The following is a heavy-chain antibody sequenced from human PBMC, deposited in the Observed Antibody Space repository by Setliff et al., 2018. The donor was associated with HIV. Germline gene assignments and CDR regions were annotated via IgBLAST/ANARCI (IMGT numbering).Heavy chain of an antibody. J-gene: IGHJ6*02. Sequence: ASVKVSCKASGYIFTSYYMHWLRQVPGQGLEWMGIVDPSGGSTHYAQKFEGRVTMTRDTSTSTFHMELSSLTSEDRAIYYCARDGRAVTSLMVVVSLKNGMDVWGQGTTVTVSS. CDR1: GYIFTSYY. CDR2: VDPSGGST. D-gene: IGHD3-22*01. CDR3: ARDGRAVTSLMVVVSLKNGMDV. V-gene: IGHV1-46*01.